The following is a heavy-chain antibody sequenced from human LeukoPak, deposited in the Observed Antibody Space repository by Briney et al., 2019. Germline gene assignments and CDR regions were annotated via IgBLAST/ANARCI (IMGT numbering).Heavy chain of an antibody. J-gene: IGHJ4*02. CDR2: IRYDGSNK. Sequence: GGSLRLSCAASGFTFSSYGMRWVRQAPGKGLEWVAFIRYDGSNKYYADSVKGRFTISRDNSKNTLYLQMNSLRAEDTAVYYCARGRIQYSYGLVDYWGQGTLVTVSS. CDR3: ARGRIQYSYGLVDY. CDR1: GFTFSSYG. D-gene: IGHD5-18*01. V-gene: IGHV3-30*02.